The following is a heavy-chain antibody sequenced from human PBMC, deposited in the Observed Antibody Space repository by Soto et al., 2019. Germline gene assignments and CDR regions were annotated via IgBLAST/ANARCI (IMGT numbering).Heavy chain of an antibody. CDR1: GFTFSSYA. CDR2: ISYDGSNK. V-gene: IGHV3-30-3*01. CDR3: ARDALTYYYDSSGPGDY. D-gene: IGHD3-22*01. Sequence: QVQLVESGGGVVQPGRSLRLSCAASGFTFSSYAMHWVRQAPGKGLEWVAVISYDGSNKYYADSVKGRFTISRDNSKNTLYLQMNSLRAEDTAVYYCARDALTYYYDSSGPGDYWGQGTLVTVSS. J-gene: IGHJ4*02.